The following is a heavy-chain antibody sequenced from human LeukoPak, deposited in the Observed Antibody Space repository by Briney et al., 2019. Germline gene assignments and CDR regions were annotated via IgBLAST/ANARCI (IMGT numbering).Heavy chain of an antibody. CDR3: AKDRSSSPSYGMDV. V-gene: IGHV3-23*01. CDR2: ISGSGGST. Sequence: GGSLRLSCTASGFTFSSYAMSWVRQAPGKGLEWVSVISGSGGSTFYGDSVKGRFTISRDNSKNTLYLQMNSLRVEDTAVYYCAKDRSSSPSYGMDVWGQGTTVTVSS. CDR1: GFTFSSYA. D-gene: IGHD6-13*01. J-gene: IGHJ6*02.